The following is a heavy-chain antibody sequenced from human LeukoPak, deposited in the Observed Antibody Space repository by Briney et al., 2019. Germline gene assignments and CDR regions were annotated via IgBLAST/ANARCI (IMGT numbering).Heavy chain of an antibody. J-gene: IGHJ3*01. CDR2: FSASDGSA. D-gene: IGHD6-13*01. CDR1: GFTLSSYG. V-gene: IGHV3-23*01. CDR3: AKARIAAAGTGAFDV. Sequence: GGSLRLSCAASGFTLSSYGMTWVRQAPGKGLEWVSAFSASDGSAQYAESVRGRFSISRDNSKNTLYLQMDSLRAEDTAVYYCAKARIAAAGTGAFDVWGQGTTVTVSS.